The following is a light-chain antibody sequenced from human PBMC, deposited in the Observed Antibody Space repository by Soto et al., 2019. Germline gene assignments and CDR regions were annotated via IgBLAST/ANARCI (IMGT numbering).Light chain of an antibody. Sequence: QSVLTQPPSASVTPGQRVTISCSGSSSNIGSNTVNWYQQLPGTAPKLLIYSNNQRPSGVPDRFSGSKSGTSASLAISGLQSEDEADYYCAAWDDSLNGLYVFGTGTQLTVL. CDR2: SNN. CDR1: SSNIGSNT. V-gene: IGLV1-44*01. CDR3: AAWDDSLNGLYV. J-gene: IGLJ1*01.